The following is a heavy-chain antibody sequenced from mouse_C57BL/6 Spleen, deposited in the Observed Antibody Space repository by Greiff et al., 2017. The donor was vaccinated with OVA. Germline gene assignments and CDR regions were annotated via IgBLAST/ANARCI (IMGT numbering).Heavy chain of an antibody. CDR2: IDPSDSYT. CDR3: ARTRTLDY. Sequence: VQLQQPGAELVMPGASVKLSCKASGYTFTSYWMHWVKQRPGQGLEWIGEIDPSDSYTNYNQKFKGKSTLTVDKSSSTAYIQLSSLKSEDYAVYYCARTRTLDYWGQGTTLTVSS. J-gene: IGHJ2*01. V-gene: IGHV1-69*01. CDR1: GYTFTSYW.